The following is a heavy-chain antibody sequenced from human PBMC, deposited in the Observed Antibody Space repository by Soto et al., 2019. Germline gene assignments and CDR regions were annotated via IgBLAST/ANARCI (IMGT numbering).Heavy chain of an antibody. CDR1: GFTFSSYA. J-gene: IGHJ6*02. CDR2: ISYDGSNK. CDR3: ARDWPWSGGTGMDV. V-gene: IGHV3-30-3*01. D-gene: IGHD3-10*01. Sequence: QVQLVESGGGVVQPGRSLRLSCAASGFTFSSYAMHWVRQAPGKGLEWVAVISYDGSNKYYADSVKGRFTISRDNSKNTLYLQMNSLRAEDTAVYYCARDWPWSGGTGMDVWGQGTTVTVSS.